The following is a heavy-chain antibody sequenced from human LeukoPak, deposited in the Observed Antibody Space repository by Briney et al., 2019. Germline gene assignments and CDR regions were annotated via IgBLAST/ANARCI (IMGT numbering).Heavy chain of an antibody. V-gene: IGHV3-11*04. Sequence: GGSLRLSCAASGFTFSDYYMSWIRQAPGKGLEWVSYISSSGSTIYYADSVKGRFTFSRDNAKNSLYLQMNSLRAEDTAVYYCARERDANYYDSSGYYSIRDYWGQGTLVTVSS. J-gene: IGHJ4*02. D-gene: IGHD3-22*01. CDR3: ARERDANYYDSSGYYSIRDY. CDR1: GFTFSDYY. CDR2: ISSSGSTI.